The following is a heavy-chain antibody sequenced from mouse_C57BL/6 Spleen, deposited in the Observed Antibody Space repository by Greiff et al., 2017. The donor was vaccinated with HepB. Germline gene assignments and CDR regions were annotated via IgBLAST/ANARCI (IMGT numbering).Heavy chain of an antibody. CDR2: IHPNSGST. Sequence: QVQLQQPGAELVKPGASVKLSCKASGYTFTSYWMHWVKQRPGQGLEWIGMIHPNSGSTNYNEKFKSKATLTVDKSSSTAYMQLSSLTSEDSAVYYCARGCYYGSREYFDYWGQGTTLTVSS. J-gene: IGHJ2*01. CDR1: GYTFTSYW. D-gene: IGHD1-1*01. CDR3: ARGCYYGSREYFDY. V-gene: IGHV1-64*01.